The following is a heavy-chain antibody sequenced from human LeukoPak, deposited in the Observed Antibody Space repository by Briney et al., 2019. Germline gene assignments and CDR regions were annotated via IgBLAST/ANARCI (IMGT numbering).Heavy chain of an antibody. J-gene: IGHJ4*02. CDR1: GGSLTFYY. D-gene: IGHD6-19*01. CDR3: ARGRSSGLSSSIDY. V-gene: IGHV4-34*01. CDR2: INHGGST. Sequence: SETLSLTCAVYGGSLTFYYWSWIRQPPGKGLEWIGEINHGGSTNYNPSLKSRVTISLDTSRNQFSLRLRSVTAADTAIYYCARGRSSGLSSSIDYWGQGSLVAVSS.